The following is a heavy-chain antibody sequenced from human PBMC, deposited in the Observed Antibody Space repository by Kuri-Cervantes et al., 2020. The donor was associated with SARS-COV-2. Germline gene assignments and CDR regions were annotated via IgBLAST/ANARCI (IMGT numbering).Heavy chain of an antibody. V-gene: IGHV3-66*02. Sequence: ETLSLTCAASGFTFSNAWMSWVRQAPGKGLEWVSVIYSGGSTYYADSVKGRFTISRDNSKNTLYLQMNSLRAEDTAVYYCARDYGEQYFDYWGQGTLVTVSS. D-gene: IGHD4-17*01. J-gene: IGHJ4*02. CDR3: ARDYGEQYFDY. CDR2: IYSGGST. CDR1: GFTFSNAW.